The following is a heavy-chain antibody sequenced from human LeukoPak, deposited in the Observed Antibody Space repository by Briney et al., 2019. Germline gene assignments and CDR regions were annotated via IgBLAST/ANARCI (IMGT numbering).Heavy chain of an antibody. Sequence: ASVKVSCKVSGYTLTELSMHWVRQAPGKGLEWMGGFDPEDGETIYAQKFQGRVTMTEDTSTDTAYMELSSLRSEDTAVYYCATDLGFRELSVSDYWGQGTLVTVSS. CDR2: FDPEDGET. CDR3: ATDLGFRELSVSDY. J-gene: IGHJ4*02. V-gene: IGHV1-24*01. D-gene: IGHD3-10*01. CDR1: GYTLTELS.